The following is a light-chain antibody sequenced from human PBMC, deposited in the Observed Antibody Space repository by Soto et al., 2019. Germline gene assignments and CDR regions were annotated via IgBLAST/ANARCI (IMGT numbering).Light chain of an antibody. CDR3: SSYTSSISYV. CDR2: EVS. CDR1: SSDIGSYRS. J-gene: IGLJ1*01. Sequence: QSVLTQPASVSGSPGQSVTISCTGTSSDIGSYRSVSWYQQHPGKAPKLLISEVSHRPSGVSNRFSGSKSGNTASLTISGLQPEDEATYYCSSYTSSISYVFGTGTKVTVL. V-gene: IGLV2-14*01.